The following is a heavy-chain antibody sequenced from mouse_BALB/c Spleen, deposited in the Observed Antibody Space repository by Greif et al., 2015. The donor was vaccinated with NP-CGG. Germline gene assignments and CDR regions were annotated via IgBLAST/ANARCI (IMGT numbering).Heavy chain of an antibody. CDR2: IYPGDGDT. V-gene: IGHV1-80*01. D-gene: IGHD2-4*01. CDR3: ARYDYDYYAMDY. J-gene: IGHJ4*01. CDR1: CYAFSSYW. Sequence: QVQLQQPGAELVRPGSSVKISCKASCYAFSSYWMNWVKQRPGQGLEWIGQIYPGDGDTNYNGKLKGKATLTADKSSSTAYMQLSSLTSEDSAVYFCARYDYDYYAMDYWGQGTSVTVSS.